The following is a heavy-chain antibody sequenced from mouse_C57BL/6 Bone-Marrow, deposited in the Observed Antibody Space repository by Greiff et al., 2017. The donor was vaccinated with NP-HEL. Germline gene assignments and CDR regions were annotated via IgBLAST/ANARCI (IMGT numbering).Heavy chain of an antibody. CDR2: ISSGGSYT. D-gene: IGHD2-4*01. CDR1: GFTFSSYG. CDR3: ARHDYVWFAY. V-gene: IGHV5-6*01. Sequence: VQLKESGGDLVKPGGSLKLSCAASGFTFSSYGMSWVRQTPDKRLEWVANISSGGSYTYYPDSVKGRFTISRDHAKNTLYLPMSSLKSEDTALYYCARHDYVWFAYWGQGTLVTVSA. J-gene: IGHJ3*01.